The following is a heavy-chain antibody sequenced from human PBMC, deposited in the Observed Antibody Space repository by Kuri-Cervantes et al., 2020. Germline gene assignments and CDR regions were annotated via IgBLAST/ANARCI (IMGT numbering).Heavy chain of an antibody. J-gene: IGHJ4*02. CDR3: ARHKQWLVGLDC. D-gene: IGHD6-19*01. CDR2: INHSGST. V-gene: IGHV4-34*01. CDR1: GGSFSGYY. Sequence: SETLSLTCAVYGGSFSGYYGSWIRQPPGRGLEWIGEINHSGSTNYNPSPKSRVLISLDTPKTQLSLKLSSVTGADTAVYYCARHKQWLVGLDCWGQGTLVTVSS.